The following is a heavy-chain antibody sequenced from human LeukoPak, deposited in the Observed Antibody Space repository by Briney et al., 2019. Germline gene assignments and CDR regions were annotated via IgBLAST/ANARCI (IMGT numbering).Heavy chain of an antibody. CDR2: ISYDGSNK. V-gene: IGHV3-30*18. J-gene: IGHJ4*02. Sequence: PGGSLRLSCAASGFTFSSYGMHWVRQAPGKGLEWVAVISYDGSNKYYADSVKGRFTISRDNSKNTLYLQMNSLRAEDTAVYYCAKEHDSSGYSTLVLEYYFDYWGQGTLVTVSS. CDR3: AKEHDSSGYSTLVLEYYFDY. CDR1: GFTFSSYG. D-gene: IGHD3-22*01.